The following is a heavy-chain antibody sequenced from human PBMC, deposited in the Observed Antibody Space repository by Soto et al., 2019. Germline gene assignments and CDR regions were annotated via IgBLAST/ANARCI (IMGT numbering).Heavy chain of an antibody. D-gene: IGHD4-17*01. J-gene: IGHJ5*02. CDR2: ISAYNGNA. CDR3: ARDYYGDYFRWFDP. Sequence: ASVKVSCKASGYTFTSYGISWVRQAPGQGLEWMGWISAYNGNANYAQKLQGRVTMTTDTSTSTAYMELRSLRSDDTAVYYCARDYYGDYFRWFDPWGQGTLVTVSS. CDR1: GYTFTSYG. V-gene: IGHV1-18*04.